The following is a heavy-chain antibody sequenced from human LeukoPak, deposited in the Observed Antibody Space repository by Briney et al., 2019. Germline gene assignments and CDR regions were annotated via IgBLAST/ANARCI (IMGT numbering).Heavy chain of an antibody. CDR3: VRDGRKYYDSSVLDYDD. CDR2: VLPIFNKT. D-gene: IGHD3-22*01. V-gene: IGHV1-69*05. CDR1: GGTFSNYA. J-gene: IGHJ4*02. Sequence: SVKVSCKASGGTFSNYAINWVRQATGQGLAWMGEVLPIFNKTNYAQKFQGRVTTTTDKFTSAAYMELSSLRSEDTAVYYCVRDGRKYYDSSVLDYDDWGQGTLVTASS.